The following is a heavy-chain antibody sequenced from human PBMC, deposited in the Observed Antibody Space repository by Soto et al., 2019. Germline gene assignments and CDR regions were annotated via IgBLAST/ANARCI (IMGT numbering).Heavy chain of an antibody. CDR1: GGTFSSYT. CDR2: IIPILGIA. J-gene: IGHJ4*02. D-gene: IGHD3-22*01. Sequence: SVKVSCKASGGTFSSYTISWVRQAPGQGLEWMGRIIPILGIANYAQKFQGRVTITADKSTSTAYMELSSLRSEDTAVYYCARDLSHDSSQNRDYWGQGALVTVSS. V-gene: IGHV1-69*04. CDR3: ARDLSHDSSQNRDY.